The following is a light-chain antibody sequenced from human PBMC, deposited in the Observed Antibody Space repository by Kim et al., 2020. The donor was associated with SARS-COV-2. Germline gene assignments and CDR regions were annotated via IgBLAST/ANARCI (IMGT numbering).Light chain of an antibody. CDR1: QSIHTY. V-gene: IGKV1-39*01. J-gene: IGKJ5*01. Sequence: DIQMTQCPSSLSASVGDRVTITCRASQSIHTYLNWYQQKPGKAPKLLVYAASSLQSGVPSRFSGSGSGTDFTLTISSLQPEDFATYYCQQSYSTPITFGQGTRLEIK. CDR2: AAS. CDR3: QQSYSTPIT.